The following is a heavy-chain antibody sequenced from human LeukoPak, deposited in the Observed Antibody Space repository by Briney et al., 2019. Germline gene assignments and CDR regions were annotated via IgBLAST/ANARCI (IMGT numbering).Heavy chain of an antibody. D-gene: IGHD3-10*01. V-gene: IGHV1-2*04. CDR1: GYTFTGYY. CDR3: ARDGMVRGNWFDP. J-gene: IGHJ5*02. CDR2: INPNSGGT. Sequence: GASVKVSCKASGYTFTGYYMHWVRQAPGQGLEWMGWINPNSGGTNYAQKFQGWVTMTRDTSISTAYMELSRLRSDDTAVYYCARDGMVRGNWFDPWGQGTLVTVSS.